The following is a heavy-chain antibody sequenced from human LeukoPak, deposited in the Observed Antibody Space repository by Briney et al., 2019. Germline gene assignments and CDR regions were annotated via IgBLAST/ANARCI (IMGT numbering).Heavy chain of an antibody. J-gene: IGHJ4*02. V-gene: IGHV3-30-3*01. Sequence: PGGSLRLSCAASGFSFSLYAMHWVRQAPGKGLEWVAVISYDGSNKYYADSVRGRFTISRDNSQNTLYLQMNSLRAEDTAVFFCARSPVMNNFDRGYFDNWGQGTPVTVSS. CDR3: ARSPVMNNFDRGYFDN. CDR2: ISYDGSNK. D-gene: IGHD3-22*01. CDR1: GFSFSLYA.